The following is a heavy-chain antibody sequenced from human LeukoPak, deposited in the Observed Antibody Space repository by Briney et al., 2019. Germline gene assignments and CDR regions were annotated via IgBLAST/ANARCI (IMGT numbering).Heavy chain of an antibody. J-gene: IGHJ5*02. CDR1: GGTFSSYA. CDR2: IIPIFGTA. D-gene: IGHD3-10*01. Sequence: SVQVSCKASGGTFSSYAISWVRQAPGQGLEWMGGIIPIFGTANYAQKFQGRVTITADKSTSTAYMELSSLRSEDTAVYYCARGPFENYYGSGSYINWFDPWGEGTLVTVSS. V-gene: IGHV1-69*06. CDR3: ARGPFENYYGSGSYINWFDP.